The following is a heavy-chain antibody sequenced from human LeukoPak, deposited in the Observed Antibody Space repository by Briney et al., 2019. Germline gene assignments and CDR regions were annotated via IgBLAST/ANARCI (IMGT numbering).Heavy chain of an antibody. CDR3: ARGSMGGSGSYYRDYYYGMDV. CDR2: IYYSGST. Sequence: SETLSLTCIVSGGSISSGTYYWGWIRQPPGKGLEWIGSIYYSGSTYYNPSLKSRVTMSVDTSKNQFSLKLNSVTAADTAVYYCARGSMGGSGSYYRDYYYGMDVWGQGTTVTVSS. J-gene: IGHJ6*02. CDR1: GGSISSGTYY. D-gene: IGHD3-10*01. V-gene: IGHV4-39*07.